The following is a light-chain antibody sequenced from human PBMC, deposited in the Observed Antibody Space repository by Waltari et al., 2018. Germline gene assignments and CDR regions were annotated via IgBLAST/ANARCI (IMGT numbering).Light chain of an antibody. CDR2: EVS. J-gene: IGLJ1*01. Sequence: QSALTQPASVSGSPGQSITISCTGTSSDGGSYKYVSWYQQHPGKTPTLMIYEVSNRPTGVSNRFSGSKAGNTASLTFSGLQAEEEADYYCSSYADNYFYVFGTGTKVTVL. CDR1: SSDGGSYKY. V-gene: IGLV2-14*01. CDR3: SSYADNYFYV.